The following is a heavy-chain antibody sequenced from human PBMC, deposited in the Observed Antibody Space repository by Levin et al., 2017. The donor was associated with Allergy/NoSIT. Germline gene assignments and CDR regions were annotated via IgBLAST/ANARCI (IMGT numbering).Heavy chain of an antibody. D-gene: IGHD3-16*01. J-gene: IGHJ4*02. CDR2: IYYSGST. CDR3: ARGGRYSLYYFDY. CDR1: GGSISSYY. V-gene: IGHV4-59*01. Sequence: SETLSLTCTVSGGSISSYYWSWIRQPPGKGLEWIGYIYYSGSTNYNPSLKSRVTISVDTSKNQFSLKLSSVTAADTAVYYCARGGRYSLYYFDYWGQGTLVTVSS.